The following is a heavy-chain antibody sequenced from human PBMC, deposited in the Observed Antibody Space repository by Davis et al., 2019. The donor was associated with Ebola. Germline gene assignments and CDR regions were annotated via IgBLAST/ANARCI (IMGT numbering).Heavy chain of an antibody. CDR3: AKDLGTSGIFDM. CDR2: ISPSAGST. V-gene: IGHV3-23*01. J-gene: IGHJ3*02. CDR1: GFTFSNYA. D-gene: IGHD1-7*01. Sequence: GESLKISCAASGFTFSNYAMSWVRQAPGRGLEWVSCISPSAGSTFYADSVNGRFTISRDNSKSTLYLQMNTLRAEDTAVYFCAKDLGTSGIFDMLGQGTVVTVSS.